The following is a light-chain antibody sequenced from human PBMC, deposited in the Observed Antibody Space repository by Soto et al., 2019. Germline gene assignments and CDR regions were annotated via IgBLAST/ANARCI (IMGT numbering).Light chain of an antibody. V-gene: IGKV2-30*01. CDR2: EXS. J-gene: IGKJ5*01. CDR1: QSLLCSDGNIY. Sequence: DVVMTQSPLSLSVTIGQPASIAXRSSQSLLCSDGNIYLCWXQQRQGXSPRXXXDEXSNRDSGGPARLSGSGSGTDFALKISRVEAEDVGVYYCMQGTHWTSTFGQGTRLEIK. CDR3: MQGTHWTST.